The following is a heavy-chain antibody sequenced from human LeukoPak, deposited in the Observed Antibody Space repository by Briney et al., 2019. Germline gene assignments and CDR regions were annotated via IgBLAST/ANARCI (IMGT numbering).Heavy chain of an antibody. CDR2: ISPSGDNT. V-gene: IGHV3-23*01. CDR3: ARDPYYDSSGYYLGAFDI. CDR1: GFTFSSYG. Sequence: GGSLRLSCAASGFTFSSYGMSWVRQAPGKGLERVSAISPSGDNTYYADSVKGRFTISRDNSKNTLYLQMNSLRAEDTAVYYCARDPYYDSSGYYLGAFDIWGQGTMVTVSS. D-gene: IGHD3-22*01. J-gene: IGHJ3*02.